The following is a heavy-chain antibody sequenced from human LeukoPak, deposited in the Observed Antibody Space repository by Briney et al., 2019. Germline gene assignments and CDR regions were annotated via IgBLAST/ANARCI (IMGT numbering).Heavy chain of an antibody. J-gene: IGHJ6*02. CDR3: ASEAIGYYYGMDV. CDR1: GGSISSGSYY. D-gene: IGHD3-22*01. V-gene: IGHV4-61*02. Sequence: SQTLSLTCTVSGGSISSGSYYWRWTRQPAGKGLEWIGRIYTSGSTNYNPSLKSRVTISVDTSKNQFSLKLSSVTAADTAVYYCASEAIGYYYGMDVWGQGTTVTVSS. CDR2: IYTSGST.